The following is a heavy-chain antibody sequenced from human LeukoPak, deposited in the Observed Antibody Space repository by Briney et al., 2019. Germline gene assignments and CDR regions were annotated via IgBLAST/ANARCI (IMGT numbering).Heavy chain of an antibody. CDR2: INPSGGST. D-gene: IGHD3-22*01. CDR3: ARAALRVRRGNYQDTSGYYYFDY. J-gene: IGHJ4*02. CDR1: GYTFMNYD. Sequence: ASVKVSCKASGYTFMNYDINWVRQAPGQGLEWMGIINPSGGSTSSPERFQGRVTMTRDMSTSTAYMELTSLRSDDTAVYYCARAALRVRRGNYQDTSGYYYFDYWGQGTLVTVSS. V-gene: IGHV1-46*01.